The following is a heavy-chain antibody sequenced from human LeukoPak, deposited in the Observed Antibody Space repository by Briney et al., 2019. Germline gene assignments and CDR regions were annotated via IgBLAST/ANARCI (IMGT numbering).Heavy chain of an antibody. Sequence: SETLSLTCTVSGGSISSYYWGWIRQPPGKGLEWIGEIYHSGSTNYNPSLKSRVTISVDKSKNQFSLKLSSVTAADTAVYYCARPSGDGSSWYGWYFDLWGRGTLVTVSS. CDR1: GGSISSYY. CDR2: IYHSGST. V-gene: IGHV4-59*12. D-gene: IGHD6-13*01. J-gene: IGHJ2*01. CDR3: ARPSGDGSSWYGWYFDL.